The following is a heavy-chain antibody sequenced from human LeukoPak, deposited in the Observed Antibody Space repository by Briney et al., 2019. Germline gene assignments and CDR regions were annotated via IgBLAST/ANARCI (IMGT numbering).Heavy chain of an antibody. CDR2: IYYSGST. V-gene: IGHV4-30-4*01. J-gene: IGHJ4*02. Sequence: PSETLSLTCTVSGGPISSGDYYWSWIRQPPGKGLEWIGYIYYSGSTYYNPSLKSRVTISVDTSKNQFSLKLSSVTAADTAVYYCARNSFYSSGCLFDYWGQGTLVTVSS. CDR1: GGPISSGDYY. CDR3: ARNSFYSSGCLFDY. D-gene: IGHD3-22*01.